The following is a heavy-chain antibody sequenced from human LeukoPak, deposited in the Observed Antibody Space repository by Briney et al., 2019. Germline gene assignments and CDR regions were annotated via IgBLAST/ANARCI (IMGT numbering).Heavy chain of an antibody. J-gene: IGHJ4*02. Sequence: GGSLRLSCAASGFTFSSYGMHWVRQAPGKGLEWVAVISYDGSNKYYADSVKGRFTISRDNSKNTLYLQMNSLRAEDTAVYYCAKLSVINTSFDYWGQGTLVTVSS. CDR3: AKLSVINTSFDY. D-gene: IGHD3-22*01. V-gene: IGHV3-30*18. CDR2: ISYDGSNK. CDR1: GFTFSSYG.